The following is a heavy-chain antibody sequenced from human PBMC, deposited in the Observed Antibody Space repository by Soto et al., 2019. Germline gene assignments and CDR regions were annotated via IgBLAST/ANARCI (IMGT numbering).Heavy chain of an antibody. CDR1: GFTFSSYA. CDR2: ISGSGGST. Sequence: GGSLRLSCAASGFTFSSYAMSWVRQAPGKGLEWVSAISGSGGSTYYADSVKGRFTISRDNSKNTLYLQMNSLRAEDTAVYYCAKGGYCTNGVCDYYYYGMDVWGQGTTVTVS. J-gene: IGHJ6*02. V-gene: IGHV3-23*01. CDR3: AKGGYCTNGVCDYYYYGMDV. D-gene: IGHD2-8*01.